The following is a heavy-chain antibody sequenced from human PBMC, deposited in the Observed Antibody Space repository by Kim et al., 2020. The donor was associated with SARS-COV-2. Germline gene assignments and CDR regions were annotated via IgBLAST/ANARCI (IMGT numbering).Heavy chain of an antibody. CDR2: ISSGGSST. J-gene: IGHJ4*02. CDR1: GFTFSGYW. D-gene: IGHD3-3*01. Sequence: GGSLRLSCVASGFTFSGYWMHWVRQAPGKGLVWVSRISSGGSSTAYADSVKGRFTISRDNAKNTLYLQMNSLRVEDTAVYYCARVWSDSPGNDYWGQGTLVTVSS. CDR3: ARVWSDSPGNDY. V-gene: IGHV3-74*01.